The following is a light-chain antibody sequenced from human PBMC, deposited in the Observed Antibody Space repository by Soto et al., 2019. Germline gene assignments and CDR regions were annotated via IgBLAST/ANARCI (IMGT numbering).Light chain of an antibody. CDR3: QQYDSYSWT. Sequence: DIQMTQFPSTLSASVGDRVTITCRASQGISKWLAWYQQKPGKAPKLLIYDSSSLQSGVPSRFSGSGSGTEFTLTITSLQRDDFATYSCQQYDSYSWTFGQGTKVEIK. J-gene: IGKJ1*01. V-gene: IGKV1-5*01. CDR1: QGISKW. CDR2: DSS.